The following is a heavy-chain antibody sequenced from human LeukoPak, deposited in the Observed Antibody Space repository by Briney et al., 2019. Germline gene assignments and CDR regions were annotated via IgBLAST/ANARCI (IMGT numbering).Heavy chain of an antibody. CDR3: ARGWITAGAYYDY. Sequence: GGSLRLSCAASGFTFSSYWMHWVRQAPGKGLVWVSLIHSDGSSTSYADSVKGRFTMSRDNAKNTLYLQMNSLRAEDTAVYYCARGWITAGAYYDYWGQGTLVTVSS. V-gene: IGHV3-74*01. CDR1: GFTFSSYW. D-gene: IGHD6-13*01. J-gene: IGHJ4*02. CDR2: IHSDGSST.